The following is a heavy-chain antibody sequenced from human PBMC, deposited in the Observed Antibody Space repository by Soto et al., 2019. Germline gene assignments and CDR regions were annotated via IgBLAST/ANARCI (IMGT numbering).Heavy chain of an antibody. CDR2: INHSGST. V-gene: IGHV4-34*01. Sequence: PSETLSLTCAVYGGSFSGYYWSWIRQPPGKGLEWIGEINHSGSTNYNPSLKSRVTISVDTSKNQFSLKLSSVTAADTAVYYCARKQIRYFDWLLSKKNLNWFDPWGQGTLVTVSS. J-gene: IGHJ5*02. D-gene: IGHD3-9*01. CDR3: ARKQIRYFDWLLSKKNLNWFDP. CDR1: GGSFSGYY.